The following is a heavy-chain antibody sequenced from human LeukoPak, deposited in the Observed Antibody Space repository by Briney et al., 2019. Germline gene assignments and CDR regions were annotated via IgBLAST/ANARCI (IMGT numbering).Heavy chain of an antibody. D-gene: IGHD1-26*01. CDR1: GGSITAYY. CDR3: ARGSYYGDYFDY. CDR2: FYYTASS. J-gene: IGHJ4*02. V-gene: IGHV4-59*08. Sequence: SETLSLTCTVSGGSITAYYWSWIRQPPGKGLEWIGYFYYTASSNYNPSLKSRVSMSIDTSKNQFSLKLSSVTAADTAVYYCARGSYYGDYFDYWGQGTLVTVSS.